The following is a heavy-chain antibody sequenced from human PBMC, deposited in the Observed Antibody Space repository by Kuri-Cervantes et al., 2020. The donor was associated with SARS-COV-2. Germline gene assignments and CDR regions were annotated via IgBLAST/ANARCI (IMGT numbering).Heavy chain of an antibody. CDR1: GFTFSDCS. J-gene: IGHJ6*03. CDR2: ISGDGGST. CDR3: ARSDRVRELFSRMRYYYYYFMGV. V-gene: IGHV3-23*01. D-gene: IGHD3-10*01. Sequence: GGSLRLSCAASGFTFSDCSMHWVRQAPGKGLEWVSGISGDGGSTYYADPVKGRFTVSRDNPTKTLYLQMNSLRAEDTAVYYCARSDRVRELFSRMRYYYYYFMGVWGKGTMVTVSS.